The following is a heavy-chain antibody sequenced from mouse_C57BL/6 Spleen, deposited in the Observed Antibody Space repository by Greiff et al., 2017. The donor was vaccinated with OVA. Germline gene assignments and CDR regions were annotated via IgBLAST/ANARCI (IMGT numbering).Heavy chain of an antibody. D-gene: IGHD1-1*01. V-gene: IGHV1-26*01. CDR3: ARWGITTVDWYFDV. J-gene: IGHJ1*03. CDR2: INPNNGGT. Sequence: EVQLQQSGPELVKPGASVKISCKASGYTFTDYYMNWVKQSHGKSLEWIGDINPNNGGTSYNQKFKGKATLTVDKSSSTAYMGLRSLTSEDSAVYYCARWGITTVDWYFDVWGTGTTVTVSS. CDR1: GYTFTDYY.